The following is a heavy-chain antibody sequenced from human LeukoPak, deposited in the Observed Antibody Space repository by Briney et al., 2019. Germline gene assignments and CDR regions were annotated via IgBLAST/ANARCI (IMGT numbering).Heavy chain of an antibody. J-gene: IGHJ2*01. D-gene: IGHD2-8*01. Sequence: SETLSLTCTVSGGSISSYYWSWIRQPPGKGLEWIGYIYYSGSTNYNPSLKSRVTISVDTSKNQFSLKLSSVTAADTAVYYCAKAFFNEDWYFDLWGRGTLVTVSS. CDR3: AKAFFNEDWYFDL. CDR2: IYYSGST. V-gene: IGHV4-59*01. CDR1: GGSISSYY.